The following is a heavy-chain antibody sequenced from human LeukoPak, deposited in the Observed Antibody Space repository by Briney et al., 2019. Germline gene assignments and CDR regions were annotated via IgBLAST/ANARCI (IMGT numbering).Heavy chain of an antibody. V-gene: IGHV4-59*08. CDR2: IDYSGNT. J-gene: IGHJ4*02. D-gene: IGHD4-17*01. Sequence: KPSETLSLTCTVSGGSVRSYYWTWFQQPPGKGLEWIGYIDYSGNTNYNPSLKSRVTISVDTSKNQFSLKLSSVTAADTAVYYCARSITVTTYLFDYWGQGTLVTVSS. CDR1: GGSVRSYY. CDR3: ARSITVTTYLFDY.